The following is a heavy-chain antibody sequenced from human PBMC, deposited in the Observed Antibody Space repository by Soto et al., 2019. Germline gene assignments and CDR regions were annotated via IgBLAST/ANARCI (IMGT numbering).Heavy chain of an antibody. CDR3: AKEEDVIVVARLGSFDY. CDR2: ISYDGSNK. Sequence: PGGSLRLSCAASGFTFSSYGMHWVRQAPGKGLEWVAVISYDGSNKYYADSVKGRFTISRDNSKNTLYLQMNSLRAEDTAVYYCAKEEDVIVVARLGSFDYWGQGTLVTVSS. V-gene: IGHV3-30*18. CDR1: GFTFSSYG. J-gene: IGHJ4*02. D-gene: IGHD2-15*01.